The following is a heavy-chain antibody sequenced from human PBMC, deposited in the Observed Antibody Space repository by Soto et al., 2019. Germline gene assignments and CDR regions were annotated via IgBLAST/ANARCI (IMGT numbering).Heavy chain of an antibody. D-gene: IGHD4-4*01. CDR2: ISSSSSYI. J-gene: IGHJ6*02. Sequence: GGSLRLSCAASGFTFSSYSMNWVRQAPGKGLEWVSSISSSSSYIYYADSVKGRFTISRDNAKNSLYLQMNSLRAEDTAVYYCARPTTHHYYYYGMGVWGQGTTVTVSS. CDR1: GFTFSSYS. CDR3: ARPTTHHYYYYGMGV. V-gene: IGHV3-21*01.